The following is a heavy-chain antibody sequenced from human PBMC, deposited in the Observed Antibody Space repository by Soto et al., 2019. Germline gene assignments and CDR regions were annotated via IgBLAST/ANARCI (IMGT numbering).Heavy chain of an antibody. CDR1: GGSISSGDYY. D-gene: IGHD5-18*01. CDR3: VSRGDTAYAFDI. CDR2: IYYSGST. Sequence: SETLSLTCTVSGGSISSGDYYWSWIRQPPGKGLEWIGYIYYSGSTYYNPSLKSRVTISVDTSKNQFSLKLSSVTAADTAVYYCVSRGDTAYAFDIWGQGTMVPVS. J-gene: IGHJ3*02. V-gene: IGHV4-30-4*01.